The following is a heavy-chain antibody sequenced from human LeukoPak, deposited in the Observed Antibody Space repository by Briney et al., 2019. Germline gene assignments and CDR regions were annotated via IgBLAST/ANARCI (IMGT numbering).Heavy chain of an antibody. J-gene: IGHJ4*02. V-gene: IGHV3-48*01. CDR3: ALAGPAAPFDY. Sequence: PGGSLRLSCVASGFTFSYYSMNWARQAPGKGLEWVSYISRSSNTIYYADSVKGRFTLSRDNAKNSLYLQMNSLRVEDTAVYYCALAGPAAPFDYWGQGTLVTVSS. D-gene: IGHD2-2*01. CDR2: ISRSSNTI. CDR1: GFTFSYYS.